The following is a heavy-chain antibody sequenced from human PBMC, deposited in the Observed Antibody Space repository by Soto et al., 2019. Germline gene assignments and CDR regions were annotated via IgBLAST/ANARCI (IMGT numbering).Heavy chain of an antibody. CDR1: AFALSTSGVG. D-gene: IGHD2-2*02. V-gene: IGHV2-5*01. J-gene: IGHJ4*02. CDR3: SCGPALSYGSTSSFYRPWYGAY. CDR2: IYGNDDQ. Sequence: QITLTESGPALVKPTQTLTLTCTVSAFALSTSGVGVGWIRQTPGKALEGRARIYGNDDQRYSPYLKSTITITKAAYRNTVVVRMAMRDPVPTDTCYCSCGPALSYGSTSSFYRPWYGAYWSQGVRFTVTP.